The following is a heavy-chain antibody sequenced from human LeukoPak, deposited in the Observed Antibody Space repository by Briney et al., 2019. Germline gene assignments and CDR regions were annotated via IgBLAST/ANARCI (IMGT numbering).Heavy chain of an antibody. CDR3: ARVSVVVVAASDYFDY. J-gene: IGHJ4*02. CDR2: ISGSGGST. D-gene: IGHD2-15*01. CDR1: GFTFSSYA. Sequence: PGGSLRLSCAASGFTFSSYAMSWVRQAPGKGLEWVSAISGSGGSTYYADSVKGRFTISRDNAKNSLYLQMNSLRAEDTAVYYCARVSVVVVAASDYFDYWGQGTLVTVSS. V-gene: IGHV3-23*01.